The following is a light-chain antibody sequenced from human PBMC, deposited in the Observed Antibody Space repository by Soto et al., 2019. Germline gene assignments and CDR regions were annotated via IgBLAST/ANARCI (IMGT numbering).Light chain of an antibody. V-gene: IGKV1-8*01. CDR1: QDIGSF. Sequence: AIRMTQSPSSLSASTGDRVAITCRASQDIGSFLGWYQQKPGKAPKRLIYAASSLQSGVPSRFSGSGSGTEFTLTISSLQPDDFATYYCQQYNSYSWTFGQGTKVDIK. CDR3: QQYNSYSWT. J-gene: IGKJ1*01. CDR2: AAS.